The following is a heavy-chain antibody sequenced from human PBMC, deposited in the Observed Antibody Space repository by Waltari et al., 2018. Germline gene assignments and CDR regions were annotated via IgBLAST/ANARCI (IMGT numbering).Heavy chain of an antibody. D-gene: IGHD3-22*01. Sequence: QVQLVQSGAEVKKPGASVKVSCEASGYTFTGYYMHWVRPAPGQGLGWRGVINPMTGGTNDAKKFQGSVTMTRDTSSNIAYIELSSLRSDDTAVYYCARDFEYDYYSRLFFDCWGQGTLVSVSS. CDR1: GYTFTGYY. J-gene: IGHJ4*02. CDR3: ARDFEYDYYSRLFFDC. V-gene: IGHV1-2*02. CDR2: INPMTGGT.